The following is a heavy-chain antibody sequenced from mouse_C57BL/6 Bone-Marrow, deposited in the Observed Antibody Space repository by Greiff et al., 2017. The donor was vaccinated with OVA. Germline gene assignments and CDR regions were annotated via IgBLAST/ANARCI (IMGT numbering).Heavy chain of an antibody. V-gene: IGHV1-80*01. CDR3: ARGWHSYYGSSGDY. CDR1: GYAFSSYW. CDR2: IYPGDGDT. Sequence: VQLQQSGAELVKPGASVKISCKASGYAFSSYWMNWVKQRPGKGLEWIGQIYPGDGDTNYNGKFKGKATLTADKSSSTSYMQLRSLTSEHSAVYFCARGWHSYYGSSGDYWGQGTTLTVSS. D-gene: IGHD1-1*01. J-gene: IGHJ2*01.